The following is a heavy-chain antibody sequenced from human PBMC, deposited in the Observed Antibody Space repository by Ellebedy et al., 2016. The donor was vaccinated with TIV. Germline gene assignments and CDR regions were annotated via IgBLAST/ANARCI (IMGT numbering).Heavy chain of an antibody. Sequence: MPSETLSLTCTVSGVSIGDSISNYFWTWIRQPPGQGLEWIGDIHHSGNSHIHPSLKSRVTLSVDTSKNQFSLDMTSVTAADTATYYCARDLGRYGMDVWGQGTTVTVSS. J-gene: IGHJ6*02. CDR1: GVSIGDSISNYF. V-gene: IGHV4-61*01. CDR2: IHHSGNS. CDR3: ARDLGRYGMDV.